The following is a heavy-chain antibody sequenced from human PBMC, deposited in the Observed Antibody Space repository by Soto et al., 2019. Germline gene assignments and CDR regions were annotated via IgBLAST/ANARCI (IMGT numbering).Heavy chain of an antibody. V-gene: IGHV1-18*01. Sequence: QVKLVQSGAEVKKPGASVKVSCTTSGYTFTLFGITWVRQAPGQGLEWMGWISPYNGDTKYAEKFEGRVTLTTDTTTDTAYMELTSLTSDDTAEYYCARGGQYRYFDYWGQGTLVTVSS. CDR1: GYTFTLFG. D-gene: IGHD2-2*02. CDR3: ARGGQYRYFDY. CDR2: ISPYNGDT. J-gene: IGHJ4*02.